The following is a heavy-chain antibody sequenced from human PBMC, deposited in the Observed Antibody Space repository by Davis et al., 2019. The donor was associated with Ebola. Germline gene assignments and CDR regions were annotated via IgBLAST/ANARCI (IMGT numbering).Heavy chain of an antibody. J-gene: IGHJ6*04. CDR2: TFYTSKWHN. V-gene: IGHV6-1*01. CDR1: GDSVSSAG. CDR3: ARGWLRSGLDV. Sequence: PSETLSLTCAISGDSVSSAGWNWIRQSPSRGLEWLGRTFYTSKWHNDYAESVKSRISINPDTSKNQFSLHLNSVTPEDTAVYYCARGWLRSGLDVWGKGAAVTVSS. D-gene: IGHD5-12*01.